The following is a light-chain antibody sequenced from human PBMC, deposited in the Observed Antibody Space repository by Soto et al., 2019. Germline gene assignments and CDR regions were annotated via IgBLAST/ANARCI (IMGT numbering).Light chain of an antibody. CDR2: EVS. CDR3: SSYTRSSTYV. J-gene: IGLJ1*01. CDR1: SSDIGSYNR. Sequence: QSALTQPPSVPGSPGQSVTISCTGTSSDIGSYNRVSWYQQPPGTAPKLMVYEVSNRPSGVPDRFSGSKSGNTASLTISGLQAEDEADYYCSSYTRSSTYVFGTGTKVTVL. V-gene: IGLV2-18*02.